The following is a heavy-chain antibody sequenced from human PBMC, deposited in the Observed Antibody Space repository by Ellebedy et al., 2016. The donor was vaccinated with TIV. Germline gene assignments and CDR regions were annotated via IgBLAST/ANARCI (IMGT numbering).Heavy chain of an antibody. V-gene: IGHV3-15*01. Sequence: GESLKISXAASGFTFSNAWMSWVRQAPGKGLEWVGRIKSKTDGGTTDYAAPVKGRFTISRDDSKNTLYLQMNSLKTEDTAVYNCTTDPSFIMITFGGVIVNDAFDIWGQGTMVTVSS. D-gene: IGHD3-16*02. CDR1: GFTFSNAW. CDR2: IKSKTDGGTT. J-gene: IGHJ3*02. CDR3: TTDPSFIMITFGGVIVNDAFDI.